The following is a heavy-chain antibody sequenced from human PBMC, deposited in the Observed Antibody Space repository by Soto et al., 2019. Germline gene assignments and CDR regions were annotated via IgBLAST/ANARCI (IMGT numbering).Heavy chain of an antibody. V-gene: IGHV4-34*01. CDR1: GRYFSGYY. J-gene: IGHJ6*02. Sequence: AETLSLTSAVKGRYFSGYYWSWIRRPPGKGLEWIGEINQSGSTNDHPSLKGRVTRSVDTSKNQFCLKLSSVTAADTAGDCCASVYYYYYYGMDVWGQGTTVNVS. CDR2: INQSGST. CDR3: ASVYYYYYYGMDV.